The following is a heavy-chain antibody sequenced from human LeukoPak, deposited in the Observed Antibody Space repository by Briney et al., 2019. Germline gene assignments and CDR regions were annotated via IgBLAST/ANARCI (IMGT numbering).Heavy chain of an antibody. CDR1: GFTFSSYG. V-gene: IGHV3-33*06. Sequence: PGGSLRLSCAASGFTFSSYGMHWVRQAPGKGLGWVAVIWYDGSNKYYADSVKGRFTISRDNSKNTLYLQMNSLRAEDTAVYYCAKDEGLDPPYCSSTSCYPGDYWGQGTLVTVSS. CDR3: AKDEGLDPPYCSSTSCYPGDY. CDR2: IWYDGSNK. D-gene: IGHD2-2*01. J-gene: IGHJ4*02.